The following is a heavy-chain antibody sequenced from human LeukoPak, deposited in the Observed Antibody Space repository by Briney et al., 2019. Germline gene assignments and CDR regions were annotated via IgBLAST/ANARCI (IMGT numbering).Heavy chain of an antibody. CDR2: IYYSGST. D-gene: IGHD3-3*01. CDR1: GGSISSYY. V-gene: IGHV4-59*12. CDR3: ARRSGYSPNWFDP. J-gene: IGHJ5*02. Sequence: PSETLSLTCTVSGGSISSYYWSWIRQPPGKGLEWIGYIYYSGSTNYNPSLRSRVTISVDTSKNQFSLKLSSVTAADTAVYYCARRSGYSPNWFDPWGQGTLVTVSS.